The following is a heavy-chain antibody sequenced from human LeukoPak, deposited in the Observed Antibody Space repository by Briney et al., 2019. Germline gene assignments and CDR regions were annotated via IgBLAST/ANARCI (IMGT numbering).Heavy chain of an antibody. Sequence: PGGSLRLSCAASGFTVSSNYMSWVRQAPGKGLEWVSVIYSGGSTYYADSVKGRFTISRDNSKNTLHLQMNSLRAEDTAVYYCARDLVAADYTHAFDIWGQGTMVTVSS. V-gene: IGHV3-53*01. CDR2: IYSGGST. CDR1: GFTVSSNY. CDR3: ARDLVAADYTHAFDI. J-gene: IGHJ3*02. D-gene: IGHD4-11*01.